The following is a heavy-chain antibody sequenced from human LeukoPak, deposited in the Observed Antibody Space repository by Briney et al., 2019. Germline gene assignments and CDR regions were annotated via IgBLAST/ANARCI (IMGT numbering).Heavy chain of an antibody. CDR3: AKGGTGWYIHYFDY. J-gene: IGHJ4*02. Sequence: GGSLRLSCASSGFTFSSYAMSWVRQAPGKGLEWVSVFSGSGSNTYYADSVKGRFTISRDNSKNTLYLQMNSLRAEDTAVYYCAKGGTGWYIHYFDYWGQGTLVTVSS. CDR2: FSGSGSNT. V-gene: IGHV3-23*01. CDR1: GFTFSSYA. D-gene: IGHD6-19*01.